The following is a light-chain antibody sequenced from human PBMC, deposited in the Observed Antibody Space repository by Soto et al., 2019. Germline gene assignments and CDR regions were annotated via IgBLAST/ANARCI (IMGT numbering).Light chain of an antibody. CDR1: QSIDTY. Sequence: EIHMTQSKSSLSAALGDRVTITSRASQSIDTYLNWYQRKPGKAPNVLIYAASTLQSGVPTRFSGSGSGTDFTLTISSLQPEDFATYYCQQSYSVPRTFGLGSKV. V-gene: IGKV1-39*01. J-gene: IGKJ1*01. CDR3: QQSYSVPRT. CDR2: AAS.